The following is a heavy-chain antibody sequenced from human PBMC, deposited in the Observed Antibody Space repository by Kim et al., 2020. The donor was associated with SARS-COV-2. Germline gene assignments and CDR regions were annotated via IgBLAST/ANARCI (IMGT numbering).Heavy chain of an antibody. J-gene: IGHJ6*03. CDR1: GGSISSYY. Sequence: SETLSLTCTVSGGSISSYYWSWIRQPPGKGLEWIGYIYYSGSTNYNPSLKSRVTISVDTSKNQFSLKLSSVTAADTAVYYCARGDRVATIFHYYYYMDVWGEGTRVTVSS. CDR3: ARGDRVATIFHYYYYMDV. V-gene: IGHV4-59*01. CDR2: IYYSGST. D-gene: IGHD5-12*01.